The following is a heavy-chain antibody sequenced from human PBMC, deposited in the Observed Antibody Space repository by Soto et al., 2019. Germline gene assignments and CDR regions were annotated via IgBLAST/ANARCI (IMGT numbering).Heavy chain of an antibody. Sequence: PVVSLRLSCAASGFTFSTYGIHWVRQAPGKGLEWVSVISYDGSNKYYADSVKGRFTISRDNSKNTLYLQMNRLGVEDTAVYYCAKDLGGSGSLHYWGQGT. CDR1: GFTFSTYG. CDR2: ISYDGSNK. V-gene: IGHV3-30*18. J-gene: IGHJ4*02. CDR3: AKDLGGSGSLHY. D-gene: IGHD3-10*01.